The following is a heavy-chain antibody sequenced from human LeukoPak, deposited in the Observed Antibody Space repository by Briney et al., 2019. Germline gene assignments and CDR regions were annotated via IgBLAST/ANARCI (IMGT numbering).Heavy chain of an antibody. CDR3: AREAITIFGVVIIPINPYYFDY. CDR2: INPNSGGT. J-gene: IGHJ4*02. V-gene: IGHV1-2*02. Sequence: GASVKVSCKASGYTFTGYYMHWVRPAPGQGLEWMGWINPNSGGTNYAQKFQGRVTMTRDTSISTAYMELSRLRSDDTAVYYCAREAITIFGVVIIPINPYYFDYWGQGTLVTVSS. CDR1: GYTFTGYY. D-gene: IGHD3-3*01.